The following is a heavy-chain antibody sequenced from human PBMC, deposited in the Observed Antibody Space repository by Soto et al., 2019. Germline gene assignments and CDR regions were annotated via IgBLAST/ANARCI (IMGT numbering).Heavy chain of an antibody. D-gene: IGHD1-26*01. V-gene: IGHV4-39*01. Sequence: DPLSLTFTVSGGPISPRPCHLGWIRQPPGKGLEWIASIKYSGTTFYNPSLKSRVTLYVDTSKNQFALKLSSVTAAETAVYYCARHGITGSYYDAFDIWGQGTMVS. CDR3: ARHGITGSYYDAFDI. CDR1: GGPISPRPCH. J-gene: IGHJ3*02. CDR2: IKYSGTT.